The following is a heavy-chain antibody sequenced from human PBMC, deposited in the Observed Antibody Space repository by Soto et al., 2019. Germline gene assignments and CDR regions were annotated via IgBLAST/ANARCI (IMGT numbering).Heavy chain of an antibody. CDR3: AKDRGLRYYDFWSGFLFYGMDV. D-gene: IGHD3-3*01. Sequence: QVQLVQSGAEVKKPGSSVKVSCKASGGTFSSYVISWVRQAPGQGLEWMGGITPIFGTPRYAQNFQGRVTITADESTCTAYMELSSLRSEDTAVYYCAKDRGLRYYDFWSGFLFYGMDVWGQETTVTVSS. V-gene: IGHV1-69*01. CDR2: ITPIFGTP. J-gene: IGHJ6*02. CDR1: GGTFSSYV.